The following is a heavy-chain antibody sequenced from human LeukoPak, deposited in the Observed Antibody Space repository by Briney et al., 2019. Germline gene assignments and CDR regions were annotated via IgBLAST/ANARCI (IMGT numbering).Heavy chain of an antibody. V-gene: IGHV4-59*01. D-gene: IGHD3-10*01. CDR2: IYYSGST. Sequence: SETLSLTCTVSGGSISSYYWSWIRQPPGKGLEWIGYIYYSGSTNYNPSLKSRVTISVDTSKNQFSLKLSSVTAADTAVYYCARGGVVREVAWGQGTLVTVSS. J-gene: IGHJ5*02. CDR1: GGSISSYY. CDR3: ARGGVVREVA.